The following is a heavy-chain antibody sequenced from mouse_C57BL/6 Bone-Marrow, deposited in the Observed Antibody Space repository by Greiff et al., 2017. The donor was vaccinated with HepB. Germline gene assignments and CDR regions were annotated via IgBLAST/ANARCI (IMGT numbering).Heavy chain of an antibody. Sequence: EVKLVESGAELVRPGASVKLSCTASGFNIKDDYMHWVKQRPEQGLEWIGWIDPENGDTEYASKFQGKATITADTSSNTAYLQLSSLTSEDTAVYYCTTWGYDYDCYFDYWGQGTTLTVSS. D-gene: IGHD2-4*01. CDR2: IDPENGDT. CDR1: GFNIKDDY. J-gene: IGHJ2*01. V-gene: IGHV14-4*01. CDR3: TTWGYDYDCYFDY.